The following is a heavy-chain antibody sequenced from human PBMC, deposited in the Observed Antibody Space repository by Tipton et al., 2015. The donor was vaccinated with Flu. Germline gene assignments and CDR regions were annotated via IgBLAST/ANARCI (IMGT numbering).Heavy chain of an antibody. J-gene: IGHJ4*02. CDR2: ITANGDNT. D-gene: IGHD2-15*01. Sequence: GSLRLSCAASGFIFSSSVMNWVRQAPGKGLEWVSAITANGDNTYYTDSVKGRFTISRDDSKNTLFLQMNSLRADDTAVYYCAKDSRSFSASRGGLGTLVTVSS. CDR1: GFIFSSSV. CDR3: AKDSRSFSASR. V-gene: IGHV3-23*01.